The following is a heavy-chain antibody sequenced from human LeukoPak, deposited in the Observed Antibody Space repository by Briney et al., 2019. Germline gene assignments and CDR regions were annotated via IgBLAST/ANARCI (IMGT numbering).Heavy chain of an antibody. D-gene: IGHD3-10*01. CDR2: INHSGST. Sequence: SETLSLTCAVYGGSFSGYYWIWIRQPPGKGLEWIGEINHSGSTNYNPSLKSRVTISVDTSKNQFSLKLSSVTAADTAVYYCARSVLWFGELPDFWGQGTLVTVSS. CDR3: ARSVLWFGELPDF. V-gene: IGHV4-34*01. J-gene: IGHJ4*02. CDR1: GGSFSGYY.